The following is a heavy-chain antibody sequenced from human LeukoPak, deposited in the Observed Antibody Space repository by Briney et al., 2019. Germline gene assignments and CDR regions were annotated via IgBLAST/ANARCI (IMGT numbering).Heavy chain of an antibody. CDR3: ASGPPFLKYFEY. J-gene: IGHJ4*02. V-gene: IGHV3-23*01. CDR1: GFTFSSYA. CDR2: MSGSGTST. Sequence: GGSLRLSCAASGFTFSSYAMSWVRQAPGKGLEWVSAMSGSGTSTYYADSVKGRFTISRDNSKNTLYLQMNSLRAEDTAVYYCASGPPFLKYFEYWGQGTLVTVSS. D-gene: IGHD3-3*01.